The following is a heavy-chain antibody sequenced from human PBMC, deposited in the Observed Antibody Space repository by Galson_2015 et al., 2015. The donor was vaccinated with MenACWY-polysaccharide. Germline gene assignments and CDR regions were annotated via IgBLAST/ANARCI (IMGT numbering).Heavy chain of an antibody. CDR3: TRGPTIFGGYYMDV. J-gene: IGHJ6*03. CDR2: IRSNASSYAT. CDR1: GFTFSGSA. Sequence: SLRLSCAASGFTFSGSAMHWVRQASGKGLEWVGRIRSNASSYATAYAASVIGRFTISRDDSKNTAYLQTNSMKTEDTAVYYCTRGPTIFGGYYMDVWGKGTTVTVSS. V-gene: IGHV3-73*01. D-gene: IGHD3-3*01.